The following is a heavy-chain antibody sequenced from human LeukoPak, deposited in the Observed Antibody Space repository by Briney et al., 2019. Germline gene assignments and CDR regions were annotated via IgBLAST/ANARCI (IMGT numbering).Heavy chain of an antibody. J-gene: IGHJ3*02. CDR3: ARESGYSSGWYTQSDDAFDI. CDR1: GGSISSSSYN. D-gene: IGHD6-19*01. V-gene: IGHV4-39*07. Sequence: SETLSLTCTVSGGSISSSSYNWGWIRQPPGKGLEWIGSMYHSGSTYYNPPLKSRVTISVDTSKNQFSLKLSSVTAADTAVYYCARESGYSSGWYTQSDDAFDIWGQGTMVTVSS. CDR2: MYHSGST.